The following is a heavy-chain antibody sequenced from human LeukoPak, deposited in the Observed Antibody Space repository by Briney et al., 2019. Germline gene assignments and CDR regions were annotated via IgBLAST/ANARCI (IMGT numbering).Heavy chain of an antibody. Sequence: PGGSLRLSCAASGFTFSSYGMRWVRQAPGKGLEWVAVISYDGSNKYYADSVKGRFTISRDNSKNTLYLQMNSLRAEDTAVYYCAKDPYYYDSSGYFDYWGQGTLVTVSS. V-gene: IGHV3-30*18. D-gene: IGHD3-22*01. CDR1: GFTFSSYG. CDR3: AKDPYYYDSSGYFDY. CDR2: ISYDGSNK. J-gene: IGHJ4*02.